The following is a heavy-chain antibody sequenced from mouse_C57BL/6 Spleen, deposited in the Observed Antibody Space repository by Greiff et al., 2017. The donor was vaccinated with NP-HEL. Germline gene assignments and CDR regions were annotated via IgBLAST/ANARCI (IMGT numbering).Heavy chain of an antibody. J-gene: IGHJ1*03. CDR2: IDPANGNT. V-gene: IGHV14-3*01. D-gene: IGHD1-1*01. Sequence: EVQRVESVAELVRPGASVKLSCTASGFNIKNTYMHWVKQRPEQGLEWIGRIDPANGNTKYAPKFQGKATITADTSSNTAYLQLSSLTSEDTAIYYCASPYYYGSSHWYFDVWGTGTTVTVSS. CDR1: GFNIKNTY. CDR3: ASPYYYGSSHWYFDV.